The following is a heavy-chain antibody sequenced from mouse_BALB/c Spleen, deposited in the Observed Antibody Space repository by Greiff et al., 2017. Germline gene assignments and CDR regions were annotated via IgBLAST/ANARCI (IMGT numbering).Heavy chain of an antibody. CDR3: NAASYSGAY. CDR2: IDPENGDT. J-gene: IGHJ3*01. V-gene: IGHV14-4*02. CDR1: GFNIKDYY. Sequence: VQLQQSGAELVRSGASVKLSCTASGFNIKDYYMHWVKQRPEQGLEWIGWIDPENGDTEYAPKFQGKATMTADTSSNTAYLQLSSLTSEDTAVYYCNAASYSGAYWGQGTLVTVSA. D-gene: IGHD2-10*01.